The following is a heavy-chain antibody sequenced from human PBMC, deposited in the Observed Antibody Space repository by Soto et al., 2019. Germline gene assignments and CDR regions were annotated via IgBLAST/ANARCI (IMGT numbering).Heavy chain of an antibody. V-gene: IGHV3-74*01. J-gene: IGHJ4*02. Sequence: EVQLVESGGNVLQPGGSLRLSCAASGFISSSYWMHWVRQAPGKGLVWVSRSNRDGSRTDYEDSVKGRSAVSRDNAKNTVLLQMNSLRADDTAVYYCARGVNGYYYVDYWGQGTLVTVSS. CDR3: ARGVNGYYYVDY. CDR1: GFISSSYW. D-gene: IGHD5-12*01. CDR2: SNRDGSRT.